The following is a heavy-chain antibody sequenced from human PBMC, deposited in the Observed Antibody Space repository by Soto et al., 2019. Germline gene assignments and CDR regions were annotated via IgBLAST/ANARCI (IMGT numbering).Heavy chain of an antibody. V-gene: IGHV1-69*04. Sequence: SVKVSCKASGYTFTSYYMHWVRQAPGQGLEWMGRIIPILDITNYAQMFQGRVTITADKSTTTAYMEVSSLSSEDTAVYYCARDSSIGSTFSGHDDIDSWGQGSLVTVSS. CDR2: IIPILDIT. J-gene: IGHJ4*02. CDR1: GYTFTSYY. D-gene: IGHD5-12*01. CDR3: ARDSSIGSTFSGHDDIDS.